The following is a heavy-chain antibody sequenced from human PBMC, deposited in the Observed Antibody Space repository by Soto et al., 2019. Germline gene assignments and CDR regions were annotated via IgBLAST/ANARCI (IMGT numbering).Heavy chain of an antibody. CDR1: GGSISSGGYY. Sequence: QVQLQESGPGLVKPSQTLSLTCTVSGGSISSGGYYWSWIRQHPGKGLEWIGYIYYSGNTYYNPSLKSRVTISEDTSKNQFSLKLSSVTAADTAVYYCARATYYYESSGYSDRVLDYWGQGTLVTVSS. V-gene: IGHV4-31*03. CDR3: ARATYYYESSGYSDRVLDY. D-gene: IGHD3-22*01. CDR2: IYYSGNT. J-gene: IGHJ4*02.